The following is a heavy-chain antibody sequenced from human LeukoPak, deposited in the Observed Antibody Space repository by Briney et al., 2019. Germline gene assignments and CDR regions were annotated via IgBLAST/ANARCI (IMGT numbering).Heavy chain of an antibody. Sequence: GGSLRLSCVGSGSTFNGHWLTWVRQVPGRGLDWVASIKEDGRQAYYKDSVKDRFIISRDNSKKSLYLQMNSLRFEDTAVYYCAREWYDYGGDSEGYWGQGTLVSVSS. CDR1: GSTFNGHW. CDR3: AREWYDYGGDSEGY. V-gene: IGHV3-7*01. D-gene: IGHD4-23*01. CDR2: IKEDGRQA. J-gene: IGHJ4*02.